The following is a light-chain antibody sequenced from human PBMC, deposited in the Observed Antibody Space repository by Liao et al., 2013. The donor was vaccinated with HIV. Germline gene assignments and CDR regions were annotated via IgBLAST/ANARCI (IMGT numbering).Light chain of an antibody. V-gene: IGLV3-1*01. J-gene: IGLJ1*01. CDR1: KLGDKY. Sequence: SYEVTQPPSVSVSPGQTASISCSGDKLGDKYVTWYRQRPGQSPVLVIYENDKRPSGLPERFSGSNSGNTATLTISGTQAMDEADYYCQTWDTGTGVFGTGTKVTV. CDR2: END. CDR3: QTWDTGTGV.